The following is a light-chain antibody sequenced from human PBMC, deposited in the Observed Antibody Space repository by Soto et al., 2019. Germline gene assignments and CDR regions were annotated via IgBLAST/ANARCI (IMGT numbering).Light chain of an antibody. CDR2: DAS. CDR1: QNIGVY. CDR3: QQYNSHSKT. J-gene: IGKJ1*01. Sequence: DIQMTQSPSSLSASVGARAPITCRARQNIGVYLNWYQKKPGKAPNLLIYDASSLASGVPSRFSGSGSGTEFTLTISSLQPVDFATFYCQQYNSHSKTFGQGTKVDIK. V-gene: IGKV1-5*01.